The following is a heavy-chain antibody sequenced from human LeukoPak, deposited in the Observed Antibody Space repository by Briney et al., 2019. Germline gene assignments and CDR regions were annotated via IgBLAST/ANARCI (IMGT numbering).Heavy chain of an antibody. V-gene: IGHV3-48*01. CDR3: ARDKIQWLRYSYFDY. Sequence: GGSLRLSCKASGFTFSRYGMNWVRQAPGRGLEWLSYTSGSSGSTIYYAQSVRGRFTISRDDAKNTLYLQMNSLRADDTAVCFCARDKIQWLRYSYFDYWGQGVLVTVSS. CDR2: TSGSSGSTI. J-gene: IGHJ4*02. D-gene: IGHD5-12*01. CDR1: GFTFSRYG.